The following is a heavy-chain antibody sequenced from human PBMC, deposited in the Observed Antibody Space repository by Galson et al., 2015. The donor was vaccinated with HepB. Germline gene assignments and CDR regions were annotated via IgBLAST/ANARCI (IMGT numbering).Heavy chain of an antibody. CDR1: GFTFSNAW. V-gene: IGHV3-15*07. Sequence: SLRLSCAASGFTFSNAWMNWVRQAPGKGLEWVGRIKSKTDGGTTDYAAPVKGRFTISRDDSKNTLYLQMNSLKTEDTAVYYCTTSLYSSDYYDSSGLDYWGQGTLVTVSS. J-gene: IGHJ4*02. CDR2: IKSKTDGGTT. CDR3: TTSLYSSDYYDSSGLDY. D-gene: IGHD3-22*01.